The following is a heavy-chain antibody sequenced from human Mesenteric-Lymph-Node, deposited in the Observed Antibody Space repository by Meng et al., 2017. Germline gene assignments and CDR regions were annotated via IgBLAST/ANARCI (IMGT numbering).Heavy chain of an antibody. CDR3: ARDDFWSGYYKLRHWFDP. D-gene: IGHD3-3*01. J-gene: IGHJ5*02. CDR2: IIPLFGTT. V-gene: IGHV1-69*13. CDR1: GYTFTSYG. Sequence: SVKVSCKASGYTFTSYGISWVRQAPGQGLEWMGGIIPLFGTTNYAHKLQGRVTITADESTSTVYMELSSLRSEDTAVYYCARDDFWSGYYKLRHWFDPWGPGTLVTVSS.